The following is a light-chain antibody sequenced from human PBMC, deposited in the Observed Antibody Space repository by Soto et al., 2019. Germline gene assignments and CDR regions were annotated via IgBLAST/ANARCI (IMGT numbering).Light chain of an antibody. J-gene: IGLJ3*02. CDR1: KLGDKF. Sequence: SYELTQPPSVSVSPGQTASITCSGGKLGDKFACWYQQKPGQSPMLVIYEDDKRPSGIPERFSGSNSGNTATLTISGTQAMDEADYYCQAWDSSLRVFGGGTKLTVL. CDR3: QAWDSSLRV. CDR2: EDD. V-gene: IGLV3-1*01.